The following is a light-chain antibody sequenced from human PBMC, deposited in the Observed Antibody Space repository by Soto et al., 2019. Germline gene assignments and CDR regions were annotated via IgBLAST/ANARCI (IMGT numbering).Light chain of an antibody. V-gene: IGKV3-20*01. CDR1: QSVSSSY. CDR2: GAS. Sequence: EIVLKQSTGTLSLSPGERATLSCRASQSVSSSYLAWYQQKPGQAPRLLIYGASSRATGIPDRFSGSGSGTDFTLTISRLEPEDFAVYYCQQYGSSPTYGQGTKVDI. J-gene: IGKJ1*01. CDR3: QQYGSSPT.